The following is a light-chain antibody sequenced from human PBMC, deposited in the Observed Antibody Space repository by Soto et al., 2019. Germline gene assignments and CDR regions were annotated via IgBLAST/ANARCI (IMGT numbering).Light chain of an antibody. J-gene: IGKJ5*01. V-gene: IGKV1-5*01. CDR1: QSISSW. CDR2: DAT. CDR3: QQYYSYPIT. Sequence: DIQMTQSPASLSASVGDRVTITCRASQSISSWLAWYRQKPGKAPKLLIHDATSLESGVPSRFSGSGSGTDFTLTISCLQSEDFATYYCQQYYSYPITFGQGTRLEIK.